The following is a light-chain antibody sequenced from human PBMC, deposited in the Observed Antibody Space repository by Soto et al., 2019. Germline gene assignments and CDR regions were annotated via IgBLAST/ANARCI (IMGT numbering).Light chain of an antibody. Sequence: QSALTQSASVSGSPGQSITISCTGTSSDVGNYNYVSWYQQHPGKAPKLMIYEVSNRPSGVSNRFSGSKSGNTASLTISGLQAEDEADYYCSSYTSSSTWVFGGGTQLTVL. J-gene: IGLJ7*01. CDR2: EVS. CDR3: SSYTSSSTWV. CDR1: SSDVGNYNY. V-gene: IGLV2-14*01.